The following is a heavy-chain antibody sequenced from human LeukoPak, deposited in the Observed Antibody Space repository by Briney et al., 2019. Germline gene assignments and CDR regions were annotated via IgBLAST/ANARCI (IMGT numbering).Heavy chain of an antibody. D-gene: IGHD3-3*01. CDR3: ARLSTQRRLFWSGPSFDY. J-gene: IGHJ4*02. CDR2: ISSSSSTI. Sequence: GGSLRLSCAASGFTFSSYSMNWVRQAPGKGLEWVSYISSSSSTIYYADSVKGRFTISRDNAKNSLNLQMNSLRAEDTAVYYCARLSTQRRLFWSGPSFDYWGQGTLVTVSS. V-gene: IGHV3-48*04. CDR1: GFTFSSYS.